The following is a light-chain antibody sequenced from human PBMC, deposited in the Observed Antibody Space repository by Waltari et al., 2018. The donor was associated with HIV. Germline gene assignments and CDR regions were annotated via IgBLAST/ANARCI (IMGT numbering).Light chain of an antibody. CDR1: TIARKS. Sequence: SSRLTQPPSVSVAPGETATITCGALTIARKSVPWYKQKAEQAPVVVLSYDTGRPAGIPERLSGFNSGHSATLMISRVGAGDEADYYCQVWDSASDHVLFGGGTRLTVL. CDR2: YDT. V-gene: IGLV3-21*04. CDR3: QVWDSASDHVL. J-gene: IGLJ2*01.